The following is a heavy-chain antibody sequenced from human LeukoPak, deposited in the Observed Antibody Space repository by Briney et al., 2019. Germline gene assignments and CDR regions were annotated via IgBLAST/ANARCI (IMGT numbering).Heavy chain of an antibody. J-gene: IGHJ4*02. CDR2: INPNSGGT. V-gene: IGHV1-2*02. D-gene: IGHD2-8*01. Sequence: APVKVSCKASGYTFTVYYMHWVRQAPGQGLEWMGWINPNSGGTNYAQKFQGRVTMTRDTSISTAYMELSRLRSDDTAVYYCAKYPNGRPLEGAFDYWGQGTLVTVSS. CDR3: AKYPNGRPLEGAFDY. CDR1: GYTFTVYY.